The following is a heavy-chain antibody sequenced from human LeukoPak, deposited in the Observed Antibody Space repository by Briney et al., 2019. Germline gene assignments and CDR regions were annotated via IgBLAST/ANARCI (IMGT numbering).Heavy chain of an antibody. V-gene: IGHV3-33*01. CDR1: GFTFSNYG. D-gene: IGHD4-23*01. Sequence: GGSLRLSCSASGFTFSNYGMHWVRQVPGKGLEWVAMIWYDGTKKYYAESVKGRFTISRDNSKNTLYLQMNSLRAEDTAVYYWAGFWGATKVAPYYYPRKDVWGQGTTVTGSS. J-gene: IGHJ6*02. CDR2: IWYDGTKK. CDR3: AGFWGATKVAPYYYPRKDV.